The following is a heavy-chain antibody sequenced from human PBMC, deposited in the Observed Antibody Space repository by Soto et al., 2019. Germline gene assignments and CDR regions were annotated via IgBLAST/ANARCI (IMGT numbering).Heavy chain of an antibody. D-gene: IGHD3-3*01. CDR1: GGSFSGYY. CDR2: INHSGST. J-gene: IGHJ3*02. V-gene: IGHV4-34*01. Sequence: SSETLSLTCAVYGGSFSGYYWSWIRQPPGKGLEWIGEINHSGSTNYNPSLKSRVTISVDTSKNQFSLKLSSVTAADTAVYYCARGDFWKVFDIWGQGTMVTVSS. CDR3: ARGDFWKVFDI.